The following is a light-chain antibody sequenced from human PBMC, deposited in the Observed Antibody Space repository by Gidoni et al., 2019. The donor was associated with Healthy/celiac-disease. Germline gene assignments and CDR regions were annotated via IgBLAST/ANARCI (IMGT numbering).Light chain of an antibody. J-gene: IGKJ1*01. Sequence: EIVMTQSPATLSVSPGERATLSCRASQSVSSNLAWYQQKPGQAPRLLIYGASTRATGIPARFSGSGSGTEFTLTISSLQSEDFAVYYCQQYNNWPPVAFGQGTKVEIK. CDR1: QSVSSN. V-gene: IGKV3-15*01. CDR3: QQYNNWPPVA. CDR2: GAS.